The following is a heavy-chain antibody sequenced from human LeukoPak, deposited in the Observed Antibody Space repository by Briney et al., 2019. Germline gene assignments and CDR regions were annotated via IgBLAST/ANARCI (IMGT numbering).Heavy chain of an antibody. D-gene: IGHD2/OR15-2a*01. CDR1: GGSITSYY. J-gene: IGHJ1*01. V-gene: IGHV4-59*01. CDR3: AQKAPFSPGYSQD. Sequence: SETLSLTCTVSGGSITSYYWSWIRQPPGKGLEWIGYIYHSGTTNYNPSLKSRVTISADTSKNQLSLKLSSVTAADTAVYYCAQKAPFSPGYSQDWGQGTLATVSS. CDR2: IYHSGTT.